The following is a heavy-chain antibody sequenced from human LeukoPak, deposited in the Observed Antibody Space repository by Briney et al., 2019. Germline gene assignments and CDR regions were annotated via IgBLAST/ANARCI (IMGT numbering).Heavy chain of an antibody. V-gene: IGHV4-39*01. D-gene: IGHD3-16*01. Sequence: PSETLSLTCTVSGGSISSSSYYWGWIRQPPGKGLEWIGSIYYSGSTYYNPSLKSRVTISVDTSKNQFSLKLSSVTAADTAVYYCAATHPRESYEYVFDYWGQGTLVTVSS. CDR1: GGSISSSSYY. J-gene: IGHJ4*02. CDR3: AATHPRESYEYVFDY. CDR2: IYYSGST.